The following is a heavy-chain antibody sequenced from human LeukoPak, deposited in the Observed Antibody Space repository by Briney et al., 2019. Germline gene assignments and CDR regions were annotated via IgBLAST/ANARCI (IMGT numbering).Heavy chain of an antibody. D-gene: IGHD2-21*01. Sequence: SETLSLTCAVYGGSFSGYYWSWIRQPPGTGLEWIGEINHSGSTNYNPSLKSRVTISVVTSKNQYSLKLSSVTAADTAVYYCARGRYIVVVIAIRRGNAFDIWGQGTMVTVSS. CDR2: INHSGST. J-gene: IGHJ3*02. CDR1: GGSFSGYY. CDR3: ARGRYIVVVIAIRRGNAFDI. V-gene: IGHV4-34*01.